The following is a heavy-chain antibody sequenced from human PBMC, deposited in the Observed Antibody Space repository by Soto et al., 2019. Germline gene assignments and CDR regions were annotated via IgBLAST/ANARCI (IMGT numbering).Heavy chain of an antibody. Sequence: PSETLSLTCAVSGYPISSGYYWGWIRQPPGKGLEWIGSIYHSGSTYYHPSLKSRVTISVDTSKNQFSLKLSSVTAADTAVYYCARSGYDSRRNYYYYGMDVWGPGTTVTVSS. CDR3: ARSGYDSRRNYYYYGMDV. V-gene: IGHV4-38-2*01. CDR1: GYPISSGYY. D-gene: IGHD5-12*01. J-gene: IGHJ6*02. CDR2: IYHSGST.